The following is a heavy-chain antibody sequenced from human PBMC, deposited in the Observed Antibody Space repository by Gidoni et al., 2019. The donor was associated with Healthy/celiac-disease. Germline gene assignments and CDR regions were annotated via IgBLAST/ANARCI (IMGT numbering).Heavy chain of an antibody. CDR1: GGSISSGSYY. Sequence: QVQLQESGPGLVKPSQTLSLTCTVSGGSISSGSYYWRWIRQPAGKGLEWIGRIYTSGSTNYNPSLKSRVTISVDTSKNQFSLKLSSVTAADTAVYYCARDAYYYDSSGYHRAFDIWGQGTMVTVSS. CDR2: IYTSGST. D-gene: IGHD3-22*01. J-gene: IGHJ3*02. CDR3: ARDAYYYDSSGYHRAFDI. V-gene: IGHV4-61*02.